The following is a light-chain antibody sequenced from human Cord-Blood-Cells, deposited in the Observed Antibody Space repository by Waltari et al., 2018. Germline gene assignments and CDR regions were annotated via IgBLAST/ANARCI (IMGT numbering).Light chain of an antibody. V-gene: IGKV3-15*01. CDR1: QSVSSN. J-gene: IGKJ2*03. CDR3: QQYNNWPPYS. CDR2: GAS. Sequence: EIVMTQSPATLSVSPGERATLSCRASQSVSSNLAWHQQKPGQAPRLLIYGASTRATGIPARFGGSVSGTEFTLTISSLQSEDFAVYYCQQYNNWPPYSFGQGTKLEIK.